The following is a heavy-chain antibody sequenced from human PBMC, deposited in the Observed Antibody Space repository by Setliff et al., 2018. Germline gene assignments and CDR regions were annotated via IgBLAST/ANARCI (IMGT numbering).Heavy chain of an antibody. CDR1: GFTFSSFW. CDR2: INQGGSDQ. CDR3: ARVGGYGWADY. Sequence: GESLKISCAASGFTFSSFWMAWVRQAPGKGLEWVANINQGGSDQFYADSVKGRFSISRDNAKNSVYLEMNSLRVEDSAAYYCARVGGYGWADYWGQGTLVTVSS. V-gene: IGHV3-7*03. D-gene: IGHD2-15*01. J-gene: IGHJ4*02.